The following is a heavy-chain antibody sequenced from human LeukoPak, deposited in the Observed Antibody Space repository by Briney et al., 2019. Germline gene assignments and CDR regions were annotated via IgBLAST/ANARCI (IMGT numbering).Heavy chain of an antibody. Sequence: GGSLRLSCAASGFTFSSDWMNWVRQAPGKGLEWVANIKQDGSEKYYVDSVKGRFTISRDNAKNLLYLQMNSLRAEDAAVYYCASAKNGDYVYNWFDPWGQGTLVTVSS. D-gene: IGHD4-17*01. CDR3: ASAKNGDYVYNWFDP. V-gene: IGHV3-7*03. CDR2: IKQDGSEK. J-gene: IGHJ5*02. CDR1: GFTFSSDW.